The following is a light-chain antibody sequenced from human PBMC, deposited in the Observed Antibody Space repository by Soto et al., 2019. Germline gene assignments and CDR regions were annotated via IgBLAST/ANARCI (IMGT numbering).Light chain of an antibody. V-gene: IGLV1-44*01. CDR3: AAWDYRVNGVV. CDR2: TYD. J-gene: IGLJ2*01. CDR1: SSNIGTYT. Sequence: QSVLTQPPSVSGTPGQSITISCSGSSSNIGTYTLNWYQHLPGTARQLLFSTYDQRPSGVADRFSGSKSGTSASLAISGLQSEDEADYYCAAWDYRVNGVVFGGGTKLIVL.